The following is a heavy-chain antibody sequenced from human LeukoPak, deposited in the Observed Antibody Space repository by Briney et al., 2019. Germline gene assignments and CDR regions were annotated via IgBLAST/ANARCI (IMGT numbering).Heavy chain of an antibody. V-gene: IGHV4-30-4*01. J-gene: IGHJ4*02. CDR3: ARGHDYFDY. CDR2: IYYSGNT. CDR1: GGSISSGDYY. Sequence: SETLSLTCTVSGGSISSGDYYWSWIRQPPGKGLEWIGYIYYSGNTYYNPSLKSRVTISVDTSKNQFSLNLSSVTAADTAVFYCARGHDYFDYWGQGTLVTVSS.